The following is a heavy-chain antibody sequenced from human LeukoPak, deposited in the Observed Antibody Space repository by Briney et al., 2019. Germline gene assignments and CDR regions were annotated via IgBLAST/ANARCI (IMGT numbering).Heavy chain of an antibody. Sequence: PGGSLRLSCAASGFTFGNYRMTWVRQAPGKGLEWMANINEDGSEKTYVDSVKGRFTISRDNAKNSLFLQMNSLRAEDTVVYYCARAWGFDYWGQGTLVTVSS. CDR1: GFTFGNYR. V-gene: IGHV3-7*05. CDR2: INEDGSEK. D-gene: IGHD3-16*01. J-gene: IGHJ4*02. CDR3: ARAWGFDY.